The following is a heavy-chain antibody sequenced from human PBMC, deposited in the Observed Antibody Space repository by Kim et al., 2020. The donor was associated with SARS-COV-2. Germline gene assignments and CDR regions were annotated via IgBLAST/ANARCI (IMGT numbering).Heavy chain of an antibody. J-gene: IGHJ6*02. D-gene: IGHD1-1*01. Sequence: ADSVKGRFTISRDNSKNTLYLQMSSLRAEDTAVYYCVKAQLERYYYYGMDVWGQGTTVTVSS. V-gene: IGHV3-64D*09. CDR3: VKAQLERYYYYGMDV.